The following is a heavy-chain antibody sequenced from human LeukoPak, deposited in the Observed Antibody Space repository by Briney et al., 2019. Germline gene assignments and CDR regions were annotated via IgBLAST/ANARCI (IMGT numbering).Heavy chain of an antibody. Sequence: ASVKVSCKVSGYTLTELSMNWVRQTPGKGLEWMGGFDPVNGETIYAQKFQGRVTMTEDTSTDTTYMDLSSLRSEDTAIYYCATDDFDYWGQGTLVTVSS. J-gene: IGHJ4*02. CDR2: FDPVNGET. CDR3: ATDDFDY. V-gene: IGHV1-24*01. CDR1: GYTLTELS.